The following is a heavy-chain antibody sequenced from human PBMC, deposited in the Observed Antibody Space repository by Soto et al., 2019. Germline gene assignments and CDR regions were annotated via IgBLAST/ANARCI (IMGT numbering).Heavy chain of an antibody. Sequence: PSETLSLTCAVYGGSISSSNWWSWVRQPPGKGLEWIGEIYHSGSTNYNPSLKSRVTISVDKSKNQFSLKLSSVTAADTAVYYCARDRRAYSSSWYGWFDPWGQGTLVTVSS. D-gene: IGHD6-13*01. J-gene: IGHJ5*02. V-gene: IGHV4-4*02. CDR3: ARDRRAYSSSWYGWFDP. CDR2: IYHSGST. CDR1: GGSISSSNW.